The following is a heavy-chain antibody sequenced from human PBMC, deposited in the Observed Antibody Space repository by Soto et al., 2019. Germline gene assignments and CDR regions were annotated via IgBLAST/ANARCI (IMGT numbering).Heavy chain of an antibody. CDR3: ARDRYAVLDY. J-gene: IGHJ4*02. V-gene: IGHV3-7*01. Sequence: GGSLRLCCAASGFTVSSYWMTWVRQAPGKGLEWMANIKQDGSEKHYVDSVKGRFTISRDNAENSLYLQMNSLSAEDTAVYYCARDRYAVLDYWGQGTLVTVSS. D-gene: IGHD3-9*01. CDR1: GFTVSSYW. CDR2: IKQDGSEK.